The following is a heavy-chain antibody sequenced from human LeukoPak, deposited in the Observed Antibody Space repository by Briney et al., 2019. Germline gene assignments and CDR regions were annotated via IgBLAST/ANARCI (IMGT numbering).Heavy chain of an antibody. CDR3: ARDTSSGWLFVGVAAAGGIFDY. CDR2: INTNTGNP. D-gene: IGHD6-13*01. V-gene: IGHV7-4-1*02. CDR1: GYTFTSYA. Sequence: ASVKVSCKASGYTFTSYAMNWVRQAPGQGLEWMGWINTNTGNPTYAQGFTGRFVFSLDTSVSTAYLQISSLKAEDTAVYYCARDTSSGWLFVGVAAAGGIFDYWGQGTLVTVSS. J-gene: IGHJ4*02.